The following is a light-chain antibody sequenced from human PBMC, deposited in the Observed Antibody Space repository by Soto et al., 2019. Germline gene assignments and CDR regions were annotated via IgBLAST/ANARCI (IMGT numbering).Light chain of an antibody. CDR2: DAS. Sequence: EIVLTQSPGTLSLSPGERATLSCRASQSVSSSYFAWYQQKPGQAPRLLMYDASSRATGIPDRFSGSESGTDFTLTISRLEPEDFAVYYCQQYVRLPYTFGQGTKLEIK. V-gene: IGKV3-20*01. CDR1: QSVSSSY. J-gene: IGKJ2*01. CDR3: QQYVRLPYT.